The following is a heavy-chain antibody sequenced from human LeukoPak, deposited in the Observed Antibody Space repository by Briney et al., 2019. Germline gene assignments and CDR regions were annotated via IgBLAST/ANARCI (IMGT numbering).Heavy chain of an antibody. CDR1: GYTFTSYG. CDR2: ISAYNGNT. Sequence: ASVKVSCKASGYTFTSYGISWVRQAPGQGLEWMGWISAYNGNTNYAQKLQGRVTVTTDTSTSTAYMELRSLRSDDTAVYYCARDLNHDWLFHFDYWGQGTLVTVSS. J-gene: IGHJ4*02. D-gene: IGHD3-9*01. V-gene: IGHV1-18*04. CDR3: ARDLNHDWLFHFDY.